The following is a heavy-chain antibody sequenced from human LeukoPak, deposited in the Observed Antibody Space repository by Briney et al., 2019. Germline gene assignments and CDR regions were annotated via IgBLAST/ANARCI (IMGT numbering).Heavy chain of an antibody. D-gene: IGHD1-7*01. Sequence: ASVKVSCKASGYSLTKHSMNWVRQAPGQGLEWMGWINTNTGNPTYAQAFTGRFVFSLDTSVSTAYLQISSLKAEDTAVYYCTRDLNYLWFDPWGQGTLVTVSS. CDR1: GYSLTKHS. V-gene: IGHV7-4-1*02. CDR3: TRDLNYLWFDP. CDR2: INTNTGNP. J-gene: IGHJ5*02.